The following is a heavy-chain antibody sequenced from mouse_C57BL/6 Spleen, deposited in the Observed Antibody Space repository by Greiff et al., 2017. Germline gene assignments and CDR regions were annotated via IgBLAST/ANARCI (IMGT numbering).Heavy chain of an antibody. CDR1: GYTFTSYW. V-gene: IGHV1-69*01. Sequence: VQLQQPGAELVMPGASVKLSCKASGYTFTSYWMHWVKQRPGQGLEWIGVINPNYGTTSYNQKFKGKGTLTVDQSSSTAYMQLNSLTSEDSAVYYCAREGYYGSSRGWFAYWGQGTLVTVSA. D-gene: IGHD1-1*01. CDR2: INPNYGTT. J-gene: IGHJ3*01. CDR3: AREGYYGSSRGWFAY.